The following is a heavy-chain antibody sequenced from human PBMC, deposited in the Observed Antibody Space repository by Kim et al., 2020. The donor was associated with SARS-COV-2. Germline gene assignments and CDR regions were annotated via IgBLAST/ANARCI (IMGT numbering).Heavy chain of an antibody. D-gene: IGHD1-26*01. J-gene: IGHJ3*02. CDR3: SRDLRGATPGDAFDI. V-gene: IGHV6-1*01. Sequence: VSVKSRITINPDTSKNQFSLQLNSVTPEDTAVYYCSRDLRGATPGDAFDIWGQGTMVTVSS.